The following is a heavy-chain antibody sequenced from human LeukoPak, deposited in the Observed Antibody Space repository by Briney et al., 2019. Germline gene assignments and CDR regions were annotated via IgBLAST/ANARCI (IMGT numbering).Heavy chain of an antibody. J-gene: IGHJ4*02. D-gene: IGHD3-22*01. V-gene: IGHV4-39*01. CDR1: GGSMSINTYY. CDR2: TFYKRST. CDR3: ASSRYYDGSGYFIDY. Sequence: SETLSLTCTVSGGSMSINTYYWGWIRQSPGKGLDWIGSTFYKRSTYYNPSLKSRVTISVDTSKNHFSLQLSSVTAADTAVYYCASSRYYDGSGYFIDYWGQGILVTVSS.